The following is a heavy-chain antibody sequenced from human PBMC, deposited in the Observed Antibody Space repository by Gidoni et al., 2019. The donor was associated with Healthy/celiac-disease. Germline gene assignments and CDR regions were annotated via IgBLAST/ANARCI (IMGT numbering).Heavy chain of an antibody. D-gene: IGHD3-22*01. CDR3: ARDDEDYYDSSGYYIDY. Sequence: EVQLVESGGGLVPPGGSLRLSCAASGFTFISYSMHGVRQAPGKGLEWFSYIRSSSSTIYYADSVKGRFTISRDNAKNSLYLQMNSLRDEDTAVYYCARDDEDYYDSSGYYIDYWGQVTLVTVSS. CDR1: GFTFISYS. CDR2: IRSSSSTI. V-gene: IGHV3-48*02. J-gene: IGHJ4*02.